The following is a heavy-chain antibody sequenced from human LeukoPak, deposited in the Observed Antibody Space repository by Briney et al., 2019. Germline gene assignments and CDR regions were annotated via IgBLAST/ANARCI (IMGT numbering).Heavy chain of an antibody. Sequence: GGSLRLSCAASGFTFSSYSMNWVRQAPGKGLEWVSYISSSSSTIYYADSVKGRFTVSRDNAKNSLYLQMNSLRAEDTAVYYCARDEPFPVPVAYGDYPGTFDIWGQGTMVTVSS. J-gene: IGHJ3*02. V-gene: IGHV3-48*04. CDR3: ARDEPFPVPVAYGDYPGTFDI. CDR1: GFTFSSYS. D-gene: IGHD4-17*01. CDR2: ISSSSSTI.